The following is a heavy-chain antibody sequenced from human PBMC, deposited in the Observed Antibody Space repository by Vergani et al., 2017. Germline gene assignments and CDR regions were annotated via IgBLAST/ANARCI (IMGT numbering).Heavy chain of an antibody. Sequence: EVQLVESGGGLVKPGGSLRLSCAASGFTFSNAWMSWVRQAPGKGLEWVGRIKSKTDGGTTDYAAPVKGRFTISRDDSKNTLYLQMNSLKTEDTAVYYCTTGVQESNRYYGMDVWGQGTTVTGSS. J-gene: IGHJ6*02. V-gene: IGHV3-15*01. D-gene: IGHD1-14*01. CDR2: IKSKTDGGTT. CDR3: TTGVQESNRYYGMDV. CDR1: GFTFSNAW.